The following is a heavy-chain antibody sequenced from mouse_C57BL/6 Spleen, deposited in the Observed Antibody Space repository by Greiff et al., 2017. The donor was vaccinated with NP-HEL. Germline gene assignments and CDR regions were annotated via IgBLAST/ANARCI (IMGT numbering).Heavy chain of an antibody. CDR1: GYTFTSYW. D-gene: IGHD1-1*02. CDR3: ARGGDYGLGSY. Sequence: QVQLQQPGAELVMPGASVKLSCKASGYTFTSYWMHWVKQRPGQGLEWIGEIDPSDSYTNYNQKFKGKSTLTVDKSSSTAYMQLSSLASEDSAVYYCARGGDYGLGSYWGQGTTLTVSS. V-gene: IGHV1-69*01. J-gene: IGHJ2*01. CDR2: IDPSDSYT.